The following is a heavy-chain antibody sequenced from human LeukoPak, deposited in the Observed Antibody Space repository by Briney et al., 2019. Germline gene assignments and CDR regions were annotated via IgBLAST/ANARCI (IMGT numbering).Heavy chain of an antibody. Sequence: PGGSLRLSCVDSGFTFTNAWMSWVRQAPGKGLEWIGRIKSKTDGETTNYAEPVRGRFTVSRDDSKSAVYLQMNSLKIEDTAVYYCTTDLGTYYHGSQRLIPIDYWGQGTLVTVSS. CDR3: TTDLGTYYHGSQRLIPIDY. V-gene: IGHV3-15*01. D-gene: IGHD3-10*01. CDR2: IKSKTDGETT. CDR1: GFTFTNAW. J-gene: IGHJ4*02.